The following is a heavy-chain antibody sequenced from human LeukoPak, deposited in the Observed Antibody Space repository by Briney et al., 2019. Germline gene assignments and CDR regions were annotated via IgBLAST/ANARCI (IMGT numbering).Heavy chain of an antibody. CDR1: GFSLSTSGVG. V-gene: IGHV2-5*02. J-gene: IGHJ3*02. CDR2: LYWDDDK. D-gene: IGHD3-22*01. CDR3: AHIEENYYDSSGQGAFDI. Sequence: SGPTLVKPTQTLTLTCTFSGFSLSTSGVGVGWIRQPPGKALEWLALLYWDDDKRYSPSLKSRLTITKDTSKNQVVLTMTNMDPVDTATYYCAHIEENYYDSSGQGAFDIWGQGTMVTVSS.